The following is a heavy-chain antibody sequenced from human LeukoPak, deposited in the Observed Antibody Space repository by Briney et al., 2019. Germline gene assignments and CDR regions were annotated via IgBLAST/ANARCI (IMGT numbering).Heavy chain of an antibody. CDR3: AKGYYYGSGSYSRAFDI. CDR1: GFTFNDYA. J-gene: IGHJ3*02. V-gene: IGHV3-9*01. CDR2: ISWNSENT. Sequence: SLRLSCAASGFTFNDYAMHRVRPGPGKGLEWVSGISWNSENTGYADSLKGRFTISRDNAKNSLYLQMNSLRPEDTALYYCAKGYYYGSGSYSRAFDIWGQGTMVTVSS. D-gene: IGHD3-10*01.